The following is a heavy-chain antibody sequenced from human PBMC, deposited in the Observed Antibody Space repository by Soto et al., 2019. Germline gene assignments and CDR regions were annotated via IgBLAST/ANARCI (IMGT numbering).Heavy chain of an antibody. J-gene: IGHJ6*02. Sequence: SETLSLTCTVSGGSISSYYWSWIRQPPGKGLEWIGYIYYSGSTNYNPSLKSRVTISVDTSKNQFSLKLSSVTAADTAVYYCARISPGIAAADGYGMDVWGQGTTVTV. CDR3: ARISPGIAAADGYGMDV. D-gene: IGHD6-13*01. CDR1: GGSISSYY. CDR2: IYYSGST. V-gene: IGHV4-59*01.